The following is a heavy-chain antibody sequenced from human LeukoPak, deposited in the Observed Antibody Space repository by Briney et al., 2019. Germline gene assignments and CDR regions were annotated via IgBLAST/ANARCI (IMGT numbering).Heavy chain of an antibody. CDR2: IIPIFGTA. D-gene: IGHD3-22*01. CDR3: ARYLPNYYDSSGYYSGYFDY. Sequence: ASVKVSCKASGGTFSSCAISWVRQAPGQGLEWMGGIIPIFGTANYAQKFQGRVTITTDESTSTAYMELSSLRSEDTAVYYCARYLPNYYDSSGYYSGYFDYWGQGTLVTVSS. CDR1: GGTFSSCA. V-gene: IGHV1-69*05. J-gene: IGHJ4*02.